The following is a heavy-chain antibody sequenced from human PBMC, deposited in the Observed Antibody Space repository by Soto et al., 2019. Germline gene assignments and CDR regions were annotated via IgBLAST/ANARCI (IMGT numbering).Heavy chain of an antibody. Sequence: SETLSLTCTVSGGSISSYYWSWIRQPPGKGLEWIGYIYYSGSTNYNPSLKSRVTISVDTSKNQFSLKLSSVTAADTAVYYCARVRGNYYDSSGYYSGEYYFDYWGQRTLVTVSS. V-gene: IGHV4-59*01. CDR2: IYYSGST. CDR1: GGSISSYY. D-gene: IGHD3-22*01. CDR3: ARVRGNYYDSSGYYSGEYYFDY. J-gene: IGHJ4*02.